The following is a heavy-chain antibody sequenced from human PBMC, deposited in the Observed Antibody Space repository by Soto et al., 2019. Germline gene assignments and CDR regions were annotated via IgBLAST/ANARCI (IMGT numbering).Heavy chain of an antibody. Sequence: GESLKISCKGSGYSFTSYWIGWVRQMPGKGLEWMGIIYPGDSDTRYSPSFQGQVTISADKSISTAYLQWSSLKASDTAMYYCARSKDDCSSTSCHFDYWGQGTLVTVSS. CDR3: ARSKDDCSSTSCHFDY. CDR2: IYPGDSDT. CDR1: GYSFTSYW. V-gene: IGHV5-51*01. D-gene: IGHD2-2*01. J-gene: IGHJ4*02.